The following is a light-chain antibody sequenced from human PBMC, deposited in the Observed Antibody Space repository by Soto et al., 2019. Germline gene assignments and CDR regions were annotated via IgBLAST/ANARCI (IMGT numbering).Light chain of an antibody. CDR1: QSISSW. Sequence: DLQMTQSPSTLSASVGDRVTITCRASQSISSWLAWYQQKPGKAPKLLIHDASSLESGVPSRFSGSGSGTEFTLTISSLQPDDFATYYCQQYNSYPWTFGQGTKVEIK. V-gene: IGKV1-5*01. CDR2: DAS. J-gene: IGKJ1*01. CDR3: QQYNSYPWT.